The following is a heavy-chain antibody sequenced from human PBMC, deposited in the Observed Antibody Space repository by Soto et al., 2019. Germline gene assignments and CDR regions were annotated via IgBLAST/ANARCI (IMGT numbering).Heavy chain of an antibody. Sequence: ASVKVSCKASGYTFTGYYMHWVRQAPGQGLEWMGWINPNSGGTNYAQKFQGRVTMTRDTSISTAYMELSRLRSDDTAVYYCARARYYYDSSGDYWGQGTLVTVSS. J-gene: IGHJ4*02. CDR3: ARARYYYDSSGDY. CDR1: GYTFTGYY. CDR2: INPNSGGT. D-gene: IGHD3-22*01. V-gene: IGHV1-2*02.